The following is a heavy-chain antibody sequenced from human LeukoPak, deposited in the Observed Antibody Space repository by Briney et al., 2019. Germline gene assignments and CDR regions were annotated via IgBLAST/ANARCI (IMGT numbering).Heavy chain of an antibody. CDR1: GGSVNSGDSF. V-gene: IGHV4-61*08. J-gene: IGHJ4*02. Sequence: SETLSLTCTVSGGSVNSGDSFWSWIRQPPGKGLEWIGNIYYSGSTNYNPSLQSRVTVSIDTSKNQFSLKVRSVTPADTAVYYCARHTDSSGYSPTIDYWGQGTLVTVSS. D-gene: IGHD3-22*01. CDR2: IYYSGST. CDR3: ARHTDSSGYSPTIDY.